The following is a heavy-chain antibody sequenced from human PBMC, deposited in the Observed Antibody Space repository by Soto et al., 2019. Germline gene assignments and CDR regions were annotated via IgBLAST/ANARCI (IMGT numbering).Heavy chain of an antibody. CDR3: ARALFPISPYLNRIAVAGTGY. J-gene: IGHJ4*02. V-gene: IGHV5-51*01. CDR2: IYPGDSDT. Sequence: GESLKISCKGSGYGFPSVLIAWVRQMPGKGLEYMGIIYPGDSDTRYSPSFQGQVTISADKSTSTAYVQWSSLKASDTAMYYCARALFPISPYLNRIAVAGTGYWGQGTLVTVSS. CDR1: GYGFPSVL. D-gene: IGHD6-19*01.